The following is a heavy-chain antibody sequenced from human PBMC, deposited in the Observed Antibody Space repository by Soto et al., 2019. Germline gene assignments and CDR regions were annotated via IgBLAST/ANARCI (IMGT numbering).Heavy chain of an antibody. D-gene: IGHD5-18*01. V-gene: IGHV4-34*01. CDR3: ARGSYSYGFGGSTGYYGMDF. CDR1: GGSFSGYY. CDR2: INHSGRT. J-gene: IGHJ6*04. Sequence: SQTLYLTYPVSGGSFSGYYWSWIRQPPGKGLEWIGEINHSGRTNYNPSLKRRVTISVDTSKNQFSLKLSSVTAADTAVYYCARGSYSYGFGGSTGYYGMDFWGKGTTVT.